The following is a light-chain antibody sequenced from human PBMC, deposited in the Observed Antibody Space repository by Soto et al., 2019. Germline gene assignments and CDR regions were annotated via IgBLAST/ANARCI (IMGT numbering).Light chain of an antibody. J-gene: IGKJ1*01. CDR3: QLTFNSSPWT. Sequence: DIHMTQSPSSLSASVGDTVTITCRASQNIDMYLNWYQQKPGKAPRVLISGASNLQSGVPSRFSGSGSGTDFTLTMSSLQSEDFASYFCQLTFNSSPWTVGQGTKVEV. V-gene: IGKV1-39*01. CDR1: QNIDMY. CDR2: GAS.